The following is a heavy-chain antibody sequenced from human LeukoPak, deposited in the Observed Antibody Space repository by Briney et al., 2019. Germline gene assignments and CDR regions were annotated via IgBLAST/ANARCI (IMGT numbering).Heavy chain of an antibody. V-gene: IGHV4-4*02. J-gene: IGHJ3*02. D-gene: IGHD6-6*01. Sequence: PSETLSLTCGVSGGSISSSNWWSWVRQPPGKGLEWIGEIYLSGSTNYNPSLKSRVTISLDKSRNQFSLRLTSVTAADTAMYYCASLVKGDAFDIWGQGTKVTVSS. CDR2: IYLSGST. CDR1: GGSISSSNW. CDR3: ASLVKGDAFDI.